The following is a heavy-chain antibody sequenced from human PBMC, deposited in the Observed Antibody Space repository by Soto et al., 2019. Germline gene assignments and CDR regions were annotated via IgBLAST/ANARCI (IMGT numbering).Heavy chain of an antibody. V-gene: IGHV3-30*18. CDR3: EKGGRQWLVTSDFNY. D-gene: IGHD6-19*01. CDR1: GFTFSDYA. Sequence: VQLVESGGGVVQPGRSLRLSCAASGFTFSDYAMHWVRQAPGKGLEWVAVVSHDGRNTHYADSVKGRFTISRDSSKNTVSLEMTSLRAEDKAVYYCEKGGRQWLVTSDFNYWGQGALVTVSS. CDR2: VSHDGRNT. J-gene: IGHJ4*02.